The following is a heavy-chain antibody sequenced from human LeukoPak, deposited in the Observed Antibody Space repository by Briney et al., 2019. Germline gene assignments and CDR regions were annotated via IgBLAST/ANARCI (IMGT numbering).Heavy chain of an antibody. CDR3: ARSEGYCSSASCGAYYYYMDV. CDR2: ISTGSSYI. D-gene: IGHD2-2*01. Sequence: GGSLRLSCAASGFTFSSFSMNWVRQAPGRGLEWVSSISTGSSYINYADSVKGRFAISRDNAQNSLYLQMTSLRAEDTAVYYCARSEGYCSSASCGAYYYYMDVWGKGTTVTVSS. CDR1: GFTFSSFS. V-gene: IGHV3-21*01. J-gene: IGHJ6*03.